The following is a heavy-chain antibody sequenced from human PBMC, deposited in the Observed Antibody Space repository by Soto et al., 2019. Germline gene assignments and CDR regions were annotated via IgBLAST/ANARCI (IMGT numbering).Heavy chain of an antibody. D-gene: IGHD2-15*01. J-gene: IGHJ4*02. CDR1: GFTFRSFA. CDR3: ARGYCSGGSCYFLDY. Sequence: TGGSLRLSCAASGFTFRSFAMHWVRQAPGKGLEWVTIISYDGSNKYYADSVKGRFTISRDNSKNTLYLQMNSLRAEDTAVYFCARGYCSGGSCYFLDYWGQGTLVTVSS. CDR2: ISYDGSNK. V-gene: IGHV3-30-3*01.